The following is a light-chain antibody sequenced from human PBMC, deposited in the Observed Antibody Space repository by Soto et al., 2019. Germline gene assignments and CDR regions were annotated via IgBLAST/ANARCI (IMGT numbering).Light chain of an antibody. CDR2: GAS. CDR1: QSVSSSY. J-gene: IGKJ1*01. V-gene: IGKV3D-15*01. Sequence: EIVFTQSPVTLSLSPGERATLSCRASQSVSSSYLAWYQQKPGQAPRLLIYGASSRATGIPDRFSGSGSGTEFTLTINSLQSEDFAVYYCQQYNNWPRTFGQGTKVDIK. CDR3: QQYNNWPRT.